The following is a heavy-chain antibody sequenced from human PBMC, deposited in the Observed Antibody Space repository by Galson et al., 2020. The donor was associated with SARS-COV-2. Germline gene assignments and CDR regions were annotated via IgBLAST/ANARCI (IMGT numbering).Heavy chain of an antibody. Sequence: GESLKISCAASGFTFSSYAMSWVRQAPGKGLEWVSAISGSGGSTYYADSVKGRFTISRDNSKNTLYLQMNSLRAEDTAVYYCAKGVIVVVVAAHFDYWGQGTLVTVSS. J-gene: IGHJ4*02. V-gene: IGHV3-23*01. D-gene: IGHD2-15*01. CDR3: AKGVIVVVVAAHFDY. CDR1: GFTFSSYA. CDR2: ISGSGGST.